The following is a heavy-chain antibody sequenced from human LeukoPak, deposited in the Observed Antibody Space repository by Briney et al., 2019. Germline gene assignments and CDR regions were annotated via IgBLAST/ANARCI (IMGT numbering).Heavy chain of an antibody. Sequence: SETLSLTCTVSDGSISSYYWSWIRQPPGKGLEWIGYIYYSGSTNYNPSLKSRVIISVDTSKNQFSLKLSSVTAADTAVYYCARVEEGYGSGRRENYYYYYMDVWGKGTTVTISS. J-gene: IGHJ6*03. CDR1: DGSISSYY. V-gene: IGHV4-59*01. CDR2: IYYSGST. CDR3: ARVEEGYGSGRRENYYYYYMDV. D-gene: IGHD3-10*01.